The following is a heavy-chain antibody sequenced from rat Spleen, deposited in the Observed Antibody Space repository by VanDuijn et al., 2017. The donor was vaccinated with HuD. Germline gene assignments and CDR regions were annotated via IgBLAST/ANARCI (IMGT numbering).Heavy chain of an antibody. CDR3: ARQDGGFDY. CDR1: GFTFSDYY. Sequence: EVHLVESGGGLVQPGRSLKLSCTASGFTFSDYYMAWVRQAPKAGLEWVATISYDGSSTYYRDSVKGRFTISRDNAKSTLYLQMDSLRSEDTASYYCARQDGGFDYWGQGVMVTVSS. D-gene: IGHD4-1*01. V-gene: IGHV5-7*01. J-gene: IGHJ2*01. CDR2: ISYDGSST.